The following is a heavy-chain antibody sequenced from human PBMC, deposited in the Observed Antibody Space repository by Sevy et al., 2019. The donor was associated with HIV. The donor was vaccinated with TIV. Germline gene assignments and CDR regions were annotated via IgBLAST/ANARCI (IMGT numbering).Heavy chain of an antibody. V-gene: IGHV4-4*07. CDR1: GGSISSYY. CDR2: IYTSGST. CDR3: ARVRWELRGTGYFDY. J-gene: IGHJ4*02. Sequence: SETLSLTCTVSGGSISSYYWSWIRQPAGKGVEWIGRIYTSGSTNYNPSLKSRVTMSVDTSKNQFSLKLSSVTAADTAVYYCARVRWELRGTGYFDYWGQGTLVTVSS. D-gene: IGHD1-26*01.